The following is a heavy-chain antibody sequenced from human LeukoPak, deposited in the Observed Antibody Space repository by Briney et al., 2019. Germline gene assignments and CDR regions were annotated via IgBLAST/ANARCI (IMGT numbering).Heavy chain of an antibody. CDR1: GGSISSGDYY. CDR2: IYYSGNM. D-gene: IGHD1-26*01. J-gene: IGHJ5*02. V-gene: IGHV4-30-4*01. Sequence: SETLSLTCTVSGGSISSGDYYWSWIRQPPGKALEWIGNIYYSGNMYYNPSLKSRVTISVDTSKNQFSLKLSSVTAADTAVYYCAREYLVYSGSSTPHRWFDPWGQGTLVTVSS. CDR3: AREYLVYSGSSTPHRWFDP.